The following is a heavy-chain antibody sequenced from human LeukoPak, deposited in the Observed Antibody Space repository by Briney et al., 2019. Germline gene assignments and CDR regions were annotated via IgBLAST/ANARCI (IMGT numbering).Heavy chain of an antibody. CDR2: INSDGSST. J-gene: IGHJ4*02. D-gene: IGHD3-10*01. Sequence: GGSLRLSCAASGFTFSSYWMHWVRQAPGKGLVWVSRINSDGSSTSYADSVKGRFTISRDNAKNTLYLQMNSLRAEDTAVYYCAKGPPNYYGSGNYDFWGQGTLVTVSS. CDR1: GFTFSSYW. CDR3: AKGPPNYYGSGNYDF. V-gene: IGHV3-74*01.